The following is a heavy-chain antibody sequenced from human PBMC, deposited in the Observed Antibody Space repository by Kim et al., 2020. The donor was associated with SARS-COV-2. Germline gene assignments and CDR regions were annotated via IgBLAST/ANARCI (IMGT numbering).Heavy chain of an antibody. Sequence: ASVKVSCKSSGNIFTGHYIHWVRQAPGQGLEWMGRVSPTGDNTNYAQKFQGRVTMTRDTPLSTAYMDLSGLTPDDTALYYCAVAVEAPADPNFDYWGQGTLVTVSS. CDR3: AVAVEAPADPNFDY. J-gene: IGHJ4*02. D-gene: IGHD2-2*01. V-gene: IGHV1-2*06. CDR2: VSPTGDNT. CDR1: GNIFTGHY.